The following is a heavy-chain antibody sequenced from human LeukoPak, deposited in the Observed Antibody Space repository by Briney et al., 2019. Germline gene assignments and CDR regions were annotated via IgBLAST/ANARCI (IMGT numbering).Heavy chain of an antibody. CDR1: GGSFSGYY. J-gene: IGHJ3*02. CDR2: INHSGST. D-gene: IGHD3-22*01. CDR3: ARGLTPLWARKYYYDSSGYSDAFDI. Sequence: PSETLSLTCAVYGGSFSGYYWSWIRQPPGKGLEWIGEINHSGSTNYNPSLKSRVTISVDTSKNQFSLKLSSVTAADTAVHYCARGLTPLWARKYYYDSSGYSDAFDIWGQGTMVTVSS. V-gene: IGHV4-34*01.